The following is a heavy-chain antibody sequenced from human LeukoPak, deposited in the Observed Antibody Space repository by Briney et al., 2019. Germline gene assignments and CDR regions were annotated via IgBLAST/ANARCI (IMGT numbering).Heavy chain of an antibody. CDR1: GFTFDDYA. CDR2: ISWNSGSI. V-gene: IGHV3-9*01. CDR3: AKSRGLAAPFDY. D-gene: IGHD3-16*01. Sequence: GRSLRLSCAASGFTFDDYAMHWVRQAPGKGLEWVSGISWNSGSIGYADSVKGRFTISRDNAKNSLYLQMNSLGAEDTALYYCAKSRGLAAPFDYWGQGTLVTVSS. J-gene: IGHJ4*02.